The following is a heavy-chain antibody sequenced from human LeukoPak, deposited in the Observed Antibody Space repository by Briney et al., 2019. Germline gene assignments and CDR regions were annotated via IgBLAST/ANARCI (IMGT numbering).Heavy chain of an antibody. CDR1: GGSISSYY. D-gene: IGHD3-22*01. V-gene: IGHV4-34*01. Sequence: SETLSLTCTVSGGSISSYYWSWIRQPPGKGLEWIGEINHSGSTNYNPSLKSRVTISVDTSKNQFSLKLSSVTAADTAVYYCARLPDSSGYFFDYWGQGTLVTVSS. CDR3: ARLPDSSGYFFDY. CDR2: INHSGST. J-gene: IGHJ4*02.